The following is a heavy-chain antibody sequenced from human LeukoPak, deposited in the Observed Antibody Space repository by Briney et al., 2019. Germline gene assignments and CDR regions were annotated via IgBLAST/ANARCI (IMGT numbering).Heavy chain of an antibody. CDR3: ARVGYCSSTSCLDY. V-gene: IGHV4-34*01. D-gene: IGHD2-2*01. Sequence: SETLSLTCAVYGGSFSGYYWSWIRQPPGKGLEWIGEINHSGSTNYNPSLKSRVTISVDTSKNKFSLKLSSVTAADTAVYYCARVGYCSSTSCLDYWGQGTLVTVSS. CDR1: GGSFSGYY. J-gene: IGHJ4*02. CDR2: INHSGST.